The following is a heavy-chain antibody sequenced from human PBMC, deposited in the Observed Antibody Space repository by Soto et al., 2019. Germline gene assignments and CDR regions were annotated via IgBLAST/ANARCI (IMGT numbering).Heavy chain of an antibody. J-gene: IGHJ4*02. CDR1: GFTFRSYA. CDR2: ISGSGGST. V-gene: IGHV3-23*01. Sequence: GGSLRLSCAASGFTFRSYAMSWVRQAPGKGLEWVSAISGSGGSTYYADSVKGRFTISRDNSKNTLYLQMNSLRADDTAVYYCAKDRLGNGPSDYWGQGTLVTVSS. CDR3: AKDRLGNGPSDY. D-gene: IGHD2-8*01.